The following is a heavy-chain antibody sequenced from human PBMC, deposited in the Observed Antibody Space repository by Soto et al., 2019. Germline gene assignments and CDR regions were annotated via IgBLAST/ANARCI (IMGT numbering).Heavy chain of an antibody. J-gene: IGHJ4*02. V-gene: IGHV3-11*01. CDR3: ARDGVLATGPIDY. Sequence: PGGSLRLSCAASGFTFSDFYMSWIRQAPGKGLEWISYISSSSATIYYVDSVKGRFTISRDNAKKSLDLQMNSLRAEDTAVYHCARDGVLATGPIDYWGQGTLVTVSS. D-gene: IGHD5-12*01. CDR1: GFTFSDFY. CDR2: ISSSSATI.